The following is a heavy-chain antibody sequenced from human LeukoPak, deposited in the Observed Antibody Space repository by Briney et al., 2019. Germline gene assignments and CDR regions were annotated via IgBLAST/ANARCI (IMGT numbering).Heavy chain of an antibody. J-gene: IGHJ3*02. D-gene: IGHD7-27*01. CDR1: GFTFSSYD. CDR2: ISTSGSTM. CDR3: ARPRSDWGAFDI. V-gene: IGHV3-48*03. Sequence: PGGSLRLSCAASGFTFSSYDMNWVRQAPGRGLEWVSYISTSGSTMYYADSVKGRFTISRDNAKNSLYLQMNSLRSEDTAVYYCARPRSDWGAFDIWGQGTMVTVSS.